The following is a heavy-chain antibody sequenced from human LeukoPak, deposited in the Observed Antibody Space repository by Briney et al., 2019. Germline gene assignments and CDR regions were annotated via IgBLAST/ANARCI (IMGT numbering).Heavy chain of an antibody. V-gene: IGHV3-7*01. CDR3: ARYGNGEWLAHYAFDV. Sequence: GGCLRLSCATSGFIFSRYWMSWVRQAPGKGLEWVANINQDESERNYVDSVKGRFTISRDNAKNSLDLQMNSLRAEDTAVYYCARYGNGEWLAHYAFDVWGQGTMVTVAS. CDR1: GFIFSRYW. CDR2: INQDESER. D-gene: IGHD6-19*01. J-gene: IGHJ3*01.